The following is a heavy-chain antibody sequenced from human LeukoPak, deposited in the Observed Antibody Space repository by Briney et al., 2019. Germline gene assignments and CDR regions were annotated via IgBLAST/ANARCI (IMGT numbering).Heavy chain of an antibody. CDR1: GFTFDSYG. CDR2: ISGSGVYT. Sequence: GGSLRLSCAASGFTFDSYGMNWVRQAPGKGLEWVSGISGSGVYTYYADSVKGRFTISRDNSKNTLYLVMNSLRVDDTAVYYCAKGFLSSGYPEYFQHWGQGTLVTVSS. J-gene: IGHJ1*01. CDR3: AKGFLSSGYPEYFQH. V-gene: IGHV3-23*01. D-gene: IGHD3-22*01.